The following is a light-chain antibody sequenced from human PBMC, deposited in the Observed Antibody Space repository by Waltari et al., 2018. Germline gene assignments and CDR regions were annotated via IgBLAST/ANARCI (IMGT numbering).Light chain of an antibody. J-gene: IGKJ5*01. CDR2: DSS. Sequence: DIQMTQSPSSLSASVGDRVTITCQASQDISNYLNWYQQKPGKAPKLLIYDSSTLETGVPSRFSGSGSGTEFTVTISSLQPEDIATYYCQQYDNLPITFGQGTRLEIK. CDR1: QDISNY. V-gene: IGKV1-33*01. CDR3: QQYDNLPIT.